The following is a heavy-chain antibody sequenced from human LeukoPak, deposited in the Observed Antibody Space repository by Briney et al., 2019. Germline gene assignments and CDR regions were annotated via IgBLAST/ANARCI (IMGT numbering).Heavy chain of an antibody. J-gene: IGHJ4*02. V-gene: IGHV1-2*02. Sequence: ASVKVSCKASGYTSTGYYMHWVRQAPGQGLEWMGWINPNSGGTNYAQKFQGRVTMTRDTSISTAYMELSRLRSDDTAVYYCAREGSYCSSTSCYHSPYDYWGQGTLVTVSS. CDR3: AREGSYCSSTSCYHSPYDY. CDR1: GYTSTGYY. D-gene: IGHD2-2*01. CDR2: INPNSGGT.